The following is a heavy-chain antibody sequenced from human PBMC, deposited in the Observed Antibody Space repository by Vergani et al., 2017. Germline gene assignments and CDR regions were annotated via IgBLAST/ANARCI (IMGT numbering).Heavy chain of an antibody. J-gene: IGHJ4*02. Sequence: EVQLLESGGGLVQPGGSLRLSCAASGFTFSSYAMSWVRQAPGKGLEWVSAISGSGGSTYYADSVKGRFTISRDNSKNTLYLQMNSLRAEDTAVYYCAKDRYCSGGSCYSTDYWGQGTLVTVSS. CDR2: ISGSGGST. V-gene: IGHV3-23*01. CDR1: GFTFSSYA. D-gene: IGHD2-15*01. CDR3: AKDRYCSGGSCYSTDY.